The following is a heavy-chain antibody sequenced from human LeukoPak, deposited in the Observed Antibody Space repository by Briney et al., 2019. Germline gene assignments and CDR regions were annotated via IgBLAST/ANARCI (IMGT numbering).Heavy chain of an antibody. CDR1: GGSISSGGYS. CDR3: ARETDTAIGY. Sequence: PSQTLSLTCAVSGGSISSGGYSWSWIRQPPGTGLEWIGYIYHSGSTYYNPSLKSRVTISVDRSKNQFSLKLSSVTAADTAVYYCARETDTAIGYWGQGTLVTVSS. D-gene: IGHD5-18*01. V-gene: IGHV4-30-2*01. CDR2: IYHSGST. J-gene: IGHJ4*02.